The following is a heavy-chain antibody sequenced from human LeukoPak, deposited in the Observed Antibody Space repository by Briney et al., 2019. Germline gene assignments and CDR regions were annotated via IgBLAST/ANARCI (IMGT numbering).Heavy chain of an antibody. CDR3: ARVREYCSGGTCYDFDY. CDR2: ITSSSYI. J-gene: IGHJ4*02. CDR1: GFTFSSYS. Sequence: PGGSLRLSCAASGFTFSSYSMNWVRQAPGKGLEWVSSITSSSYIYYADSVKGRVTISRDNAKNSLSLQMNSLRAEDTAVYYCARVREYCSGGTCYDFDYWGQGTLVTVSS. D-gene: IGHD2-15*01. V-gene: IGHV3-21*01.